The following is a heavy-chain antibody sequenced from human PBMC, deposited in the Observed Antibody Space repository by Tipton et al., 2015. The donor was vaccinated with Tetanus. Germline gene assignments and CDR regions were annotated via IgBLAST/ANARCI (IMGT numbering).Heavy chain of an antibody. CDR3: ARDQARGARGWNYFDF. CDR2: IYYSGST. CDR1: GGAFSGYY. V-gene: IGHV4-34*09. J-gene: IGHJ4*02. Sequence: TLSLTCAVSGGAFSGYYWSWIRQSPGEGLEWIGDIYYSGSTYYNPSLKSRVTISVDTSKNQFSLKLNSVTAADTAVYYCARDQARGARGWNYFDFWGQGTLVTVSS. D-gene: IGHD1-26*01.